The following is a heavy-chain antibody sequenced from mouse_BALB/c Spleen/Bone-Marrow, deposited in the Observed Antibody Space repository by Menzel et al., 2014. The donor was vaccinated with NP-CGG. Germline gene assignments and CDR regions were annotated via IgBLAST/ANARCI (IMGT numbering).Heavy chain of an antibody. CDR3: ARDYYGSSYAMDY. Sequence: EVKLVESGGGLVKPGGSLKLSCAASGFTFSSCAMSWVRQSPEKRLEWVAEISSGGSYTYYPDTVTGRFTISRDNAKNTLYLEMSSLRSEDTAMYYCARDYYGSSYAMDYWGQGTSVTVSS. J-gene: IGHJ4*01. CDR2: ISSGGSYT. V-gene: IGHV5-9-4*01. D-gene: IGHD1-1*01. CDR1: GFTFSSCA.